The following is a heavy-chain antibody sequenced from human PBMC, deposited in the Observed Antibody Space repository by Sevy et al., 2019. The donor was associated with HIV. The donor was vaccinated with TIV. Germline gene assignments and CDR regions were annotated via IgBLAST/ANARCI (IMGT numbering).Heavy chain of an antibody. D-gene: IGHD2-21*01. CDR3: ARHMIGDLYFFDY. CDR1: GASISSSTYY. V-gene: IGHV4-39*01. Sequence: SETLSLTCSVSGASISSSTYYWGWIRQPPGQGLEWIGSVYFSGSTRLNPSLKSRVTISVDTSKNQFSLNLNSVTAADTAMYYCARHMIGDLYFFDYWGQGTLVTVSS. CDR2: VYFSGST. J-gene: IGHJ4*02.